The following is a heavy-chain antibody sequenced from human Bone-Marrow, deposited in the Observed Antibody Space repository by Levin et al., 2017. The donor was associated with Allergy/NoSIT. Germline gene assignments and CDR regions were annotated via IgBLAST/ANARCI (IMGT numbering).Heavy chain of an antibody. CDR3: AVVAHF. CDR2: ISPDGSQQ. Sequence: GESLKISCAASGFTFSDFWMTWIRQSPGKGLEWVVNISPDGSQQDYSDSVRGRFTATRDNAKESLFLQLDSMRATHTATYYCAVVAHFWCQGTLVTVSS. J-gene: IGHJ4*02. CDR1: GFTFSDFW. D-gene: IGHD2-15*01. V-gene: IGHV3-7*01.